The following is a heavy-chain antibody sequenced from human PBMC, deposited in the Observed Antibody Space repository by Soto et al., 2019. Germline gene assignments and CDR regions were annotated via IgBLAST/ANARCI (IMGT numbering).Heavy chain of an antibody. CDR2: ISGSSGSK. Sequence: GSLRLSCAASGFIFNDYYMSWIRQAPGKGLEWLSNISGSSGSKKYADAGKGRFTISRENAKKSLYLEMHSLRAEDTAMYYCARYAAEVTTFFDQWGQGTLVTVSS. J-gene: IGHJ4*02. D-gene: IGHD4-17*01. CDR3: ARYAAEVTTFFDQ. CDR1: GFIFNDYY. V-gene: IGHV3-11*06.